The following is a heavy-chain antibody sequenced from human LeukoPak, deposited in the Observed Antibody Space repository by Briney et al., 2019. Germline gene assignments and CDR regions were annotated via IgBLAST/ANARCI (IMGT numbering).Heavy chain of an antibody. CDR3: ARDQGYDTLTGYPYYYYMDV. CDR1: GFIFSNYW. Sequence: PGGPLRLSAAALGFIFSNYWMSWVRQAPGKGLEWVANIKQAGSEKYYVDSVKGRFTISRNNAKNSLYLQMNSLRAEDTAVYYCARDQGYDTLTGYPYYYYMDVWGKGTTVTVSS. CDR2: IKQAGSEK. J-gene: IGHJ6*03. V-gene: IGHV3-7*01. D-gene: IGHD3-9*01.